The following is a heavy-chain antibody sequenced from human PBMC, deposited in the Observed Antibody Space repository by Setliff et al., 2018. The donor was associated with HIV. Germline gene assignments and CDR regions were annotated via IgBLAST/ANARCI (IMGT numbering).Heavy chain of an antibody. CDR3: ARVGRDRLVTSGLYFDL. D-gene: IGHD3-9*01. CDR1: GGSFIGYH. CDR2: ISHSGTT. J-gene: IGHJ2*01. V-gene: IGHV4-34*01. Sequence: NPSETLSLTCRVSGGSFIGYHWSWVRHPPEKGLQWIGEISHSGTTKYNPSLKGLFALSADTSKSEFSLKMTSVTAADTAIYYCARVGRDRLVTSGLYFDLWGRGTLVTVSS.